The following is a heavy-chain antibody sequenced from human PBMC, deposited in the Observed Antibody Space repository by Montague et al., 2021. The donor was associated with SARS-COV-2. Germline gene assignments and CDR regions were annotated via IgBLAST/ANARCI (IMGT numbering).Heavy chain of an antibody. V-gene: IGHV4-34*01. CDR3: ARWDPQTLTMIGLRGKSASDY. Sequence: SETLSLTCAVYSGSFSGYYWAWIRQSPGKGLEWIAEINDSGSTNXNFNPSLRSRVTISVDTSKSQFSLKLSSVSAADTGVYYCARWDPQTLTMIGLRGKSASDYWSQGTLVTVSS. CDR2: INDSGST. D-gene: IGHD4-23*01. J-gene: IGHJ4*02. CDR1: SGSFSGYY.